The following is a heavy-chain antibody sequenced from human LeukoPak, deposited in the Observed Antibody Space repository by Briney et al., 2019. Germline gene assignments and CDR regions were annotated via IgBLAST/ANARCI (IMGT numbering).Heavy chain of an antibody. CDR1: GYTFTSYG. D-gene: IGHD6-6*01. J-gene: IGHJ4*02. CDR2: IIPIFGTA. V-gene: IGHV1-69*13. CDR3: AKPGSSRGIAGRRPTKYYFDY. Sequence: GASVKVSCKASGYTFTSYGISWVRQAPGQGLEWMGGIIPIFGTANYAQKFQGRVTITADESTSTAYMELSSLRAEDTAVYYCAKPGSSRGIAGRRPTKYYFDYWGQGTLVTVSS.